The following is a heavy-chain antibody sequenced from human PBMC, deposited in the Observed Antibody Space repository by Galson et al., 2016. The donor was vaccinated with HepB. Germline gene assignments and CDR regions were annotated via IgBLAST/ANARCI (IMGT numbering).Heavy chain of an antibody. D-gene: IGHD1-26*01. V-gene: IGHV1-3*04. CDR3: ARDQHGSYLAY. J-gene: IGHJ4*02. CDR1: GYTFTAHA. CDR2: INTGNGNT. Sequence: SVKVSCKASGYTFTAHAVHWVRQAPGQRLEWMGWINTGNGNTKYSQKFQGRVTITRDTFATTAYIELSSVRSEDTAVYYCARDQHGSYLAYWGQGILVTVSS.